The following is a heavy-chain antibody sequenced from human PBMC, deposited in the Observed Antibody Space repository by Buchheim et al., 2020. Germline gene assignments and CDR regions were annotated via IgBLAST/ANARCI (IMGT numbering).Heavy chain of an antibody. J-gene: IGHJ4*02. Sequence: EVQLVESGGGLVQPGGSLRLSCEVSGFTFSSDAMSWVRQAPGKGLEWVSFISISGGSTNYADSVMDRFTISRDNSKNTLYLQRNSLRAEDTAVYYCAIGIRPNDIWGQGTL. V-gene: IGHV3-23*04. CDR1: GFTFSSDA. CDR3: AIGIRPNDI. CDR2: ISISGGST.